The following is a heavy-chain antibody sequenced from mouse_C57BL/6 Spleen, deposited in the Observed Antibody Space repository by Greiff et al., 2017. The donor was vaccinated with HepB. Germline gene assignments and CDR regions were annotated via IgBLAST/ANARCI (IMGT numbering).Heavy chain of an antibody. J-gene: IGHJ2*01. V-gene: IGHV3-6*01. D-gene: IGHD1-1*01. CDR2: ISYDGSN. Sequence: EVKLMESGPGLVKPSQSLSLTCSVTGYSITSGYYWNWIRQFPGNKLEWMGYISYDGSNNYNPSLKNRISITRDTSKNQSFLKLNSVTTEDTATYYYATYYGSGYFDYWGQGTTLTVSS. CDR3: ATYYGSGYFDY. CDR1: GYSITSGYY.